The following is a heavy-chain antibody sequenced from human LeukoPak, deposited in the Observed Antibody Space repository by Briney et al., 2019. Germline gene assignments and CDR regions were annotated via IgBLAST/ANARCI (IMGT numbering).Heavy chain of an antibody. D-gene: IGHD1-26*01. CDR1: GFTFSNYW. J-gene: IGHJ5*02. CDR2: IKQDGSEK. V-gene: IGHV3-7*01. Sequence: PGGSLRLSCAASGFTFSNYWMSWVRQAPGKELEWVANIKQDGSEKYYVDSVKGRFTISRDNTKNSLFLQMNSLRAEDTAVYYCARGGQWELLDHRNWFDHWGQGTLVTVSS. CDR3: ARGGQWELLDHRNWFDH.